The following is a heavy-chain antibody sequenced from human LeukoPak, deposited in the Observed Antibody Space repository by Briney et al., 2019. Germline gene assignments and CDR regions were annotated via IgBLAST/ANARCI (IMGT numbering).Heavy chain of an antibody. V-gene: IGHV1-69*13. CDR3: AREGYCSGGSCYTAY. CDR1: GGTFSSYA. Sequence: ASVNVSCTASGGTFSSYAISWVRQAPGQGLEWMGGIIPIFGTANYAQKFQGRVTITADESTSTAYMELSSLRSEDTAVYYCAREGYCSGGSCYTAYWGQGTLVTVSS. D-gene: IGHD2-15*01. J-gene: IGHJ4*02. CDR2: IIPIFGTA.